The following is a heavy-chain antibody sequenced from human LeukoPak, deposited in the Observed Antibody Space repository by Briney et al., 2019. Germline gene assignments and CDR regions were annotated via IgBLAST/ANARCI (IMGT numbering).Heavy chain of an antibody. D-gene: IGHD3-16*01. CDR3: VWVSYPRNYFDY. Sequence: PSETLSLTCTVSGGSISSGSYYWSWIRQPGGKGLESIGRIYTSGSTNYNPSLKSRVTISVDTSKNQFSLKLSSVTAADTAVYYCVWVSYPRNYFDYWGQGTLVTVSS. V-gene: IGHV4-61*02. CDR1: GGSISSGSYY. CDR2: IYTSGST. J-gene: IGHJ4*02.